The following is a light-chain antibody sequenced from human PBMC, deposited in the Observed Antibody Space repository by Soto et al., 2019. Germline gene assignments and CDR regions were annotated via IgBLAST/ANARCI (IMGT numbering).Light chain of an antibody. J-gene: IGLJ3*02. CDR1: SSNIGSPY. V-gene: IGLV1-47*01. CDR2: RDG. Sequence: QSALTQPPSASGTPGQSLIISCAGSSSNIGSPYVYWYQHLPGTAPKLLIFRDGQRPSGVPDRFFGSKSGTSASLAISGLRSEDEAHYYCAVWDASLTGWVFGGGTKLTVL. CDR3: AVWDASLTGWV.